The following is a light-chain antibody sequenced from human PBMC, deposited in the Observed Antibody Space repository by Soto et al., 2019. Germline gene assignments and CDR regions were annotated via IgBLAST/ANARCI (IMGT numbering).Light chain of an antibody. CDR2: GAS. J-gene: IGKJ5*01. CDR1: QGLAGW. Sequence: DIQLAQSPSSVSASVGDRVTITCRASQGLAGWLGWYQQKPGTAPKLLISGASSLQNGVPSRFSGNGSGTNFSLTISNLQPDDFATYFCQQSSIFPITFGHGTRLEFK. CDR3: QQSSIFPIT. V-gene: IGKV1-12*01.